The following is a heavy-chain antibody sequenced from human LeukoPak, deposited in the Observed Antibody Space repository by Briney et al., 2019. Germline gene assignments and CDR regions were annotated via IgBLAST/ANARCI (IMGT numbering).Heavy chain of an antibody. CDR3: ARATANDAFDI. CDR2: IIPIFGTA. CDR1: GGTFSSYA. D-gene: IGHD5-18*01. Sequence: ASVKVSCKASGGTFSSYAISWVRQAPGQGLEWMGGIIPIFGTANYAQKFQGRVTITANKSTSTAYMELSSLRSEDTAVYYCARATANDAFDIWGQGTMVAVSS. J-gene: IGHJ3*02. V-gene: IGHV1-69*06.